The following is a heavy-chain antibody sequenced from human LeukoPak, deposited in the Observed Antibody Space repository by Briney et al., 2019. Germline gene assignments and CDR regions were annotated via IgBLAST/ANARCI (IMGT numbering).Heavy chain of an antibody. D-gene: IGHD4-17*01. Sequence: ASVKVFCKVSGYTLTELSMHWVRQAPGKGLEWMGGFDPEDGETIYAQKFQGRVTMTGDTSTDTAYMELSSLRSEGTAVYYCATGDYGDYYFDYWGQGTLVTVSS. CDR2: FDPEDGET. CDR3: ATGDYGDYYFDY. V-gene: IGHV1-24*01. J-gene: IGHJ4*02. CDR1: GYTLTELS.